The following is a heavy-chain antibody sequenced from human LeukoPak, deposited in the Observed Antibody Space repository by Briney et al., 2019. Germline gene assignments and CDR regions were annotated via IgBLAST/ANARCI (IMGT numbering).Heavy chain of an antibody. Sequence: KPGGSLRLSCAASGFTFSSYVMTWVRQAPGKGLEWVSSINSVGSHIYYRDSVKGRFTISRDNAKNSVYLQMNNLRAADTALYYCTRDPAYYLRYGYFDYWGQGILVTVSS. D-gene: IGHD1-26*01. J-gene: IGHJ4*03. CDR1: GFTFSSYV. CDR2: INSVGSHI. V-gene: IGHV3-21*01. CDR3: TRDPAYYLRYGYFDY.